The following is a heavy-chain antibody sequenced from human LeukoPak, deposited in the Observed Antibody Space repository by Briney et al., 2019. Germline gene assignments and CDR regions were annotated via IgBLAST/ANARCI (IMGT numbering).Heavy chain of an antibody. D-gene: IGHD5-18*01. J-gene: IGHJ4*02. V-gene: IGHV3-66*01. CDR1: GFTFSSHG. CDR3: AKDLRYSYGYYFDY. Sequence: GGSLRLSCAASGFTFSSHGMSWVRQAPGKGLEWVSVIYSGGSTYYADSVKGRFTISRDNSKNTLYLQMNSLRAEDTAVYYCAKDLRYSYGYYFDYWGQGTLVTVSS. CDR2: IYSGGST.